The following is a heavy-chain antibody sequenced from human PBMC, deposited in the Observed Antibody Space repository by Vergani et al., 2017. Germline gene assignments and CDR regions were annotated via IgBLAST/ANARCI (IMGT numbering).Heavy chain of an antibody. CDR1: GFTFSSYT. D-gene: IGHD4-17*01. CDR2: ISWDGGST. Sequence: EVQLLESGGGLVQPGGSLRLSCAASGFTFSSYTMHWVRQAPGKGLEWVSLISWDGGSTYYADSVKGRFTISRDNSKNSLYLQMNSLRTEDTALYYCAKDMLSTTTLYAFDIWGQGTMVTVSS. V-gene: IGHV3-43*01. CDR3: AKDMLSTTTLYAFDI. J-gene: IGHJ3*02.